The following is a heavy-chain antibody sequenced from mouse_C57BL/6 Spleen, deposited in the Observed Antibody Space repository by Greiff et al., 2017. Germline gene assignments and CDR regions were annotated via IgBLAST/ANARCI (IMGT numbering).Heavy chain of an antibody. CDR3: ASHYGSSSYYAMDY. J-gene: IGHJ4*01. CDR2: IHPNSGST. V-gene: IGHV1-64*01. D-gene: IGHD1-1*01. CDR1: GYTFTSYW. Sequence: VQLQQPGAELVKPGASVQLSCKASGYTFTSYWMHWVKQRPGQGLEWIGMIHPNSGSTNYNEKFKSKATLTVDKSSSTAYMQLSSLTSEDSAVYYCASHYGSSSYYAMDYWGQGTSVTVSA.